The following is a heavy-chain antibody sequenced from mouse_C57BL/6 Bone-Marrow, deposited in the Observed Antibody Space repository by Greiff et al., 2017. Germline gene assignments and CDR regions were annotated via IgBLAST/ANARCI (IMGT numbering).Heavy chain of an antibody. CDR2: IYPGRGNT. Sequence: QVQLQQSGAELVRPGASVRLSCKASGYTFTDYYINWVKQRPGQGLEWIARIYPGRGNTYYNEKFKGKATLTAEKSSSTAYMQLSSLTSEDSAVYFCARSTTVVEPFYWYFDVWGTGTTVTVSS. CDR1: GYTFTDYY. V-gene: IGHV1-76*01. J-gene: IGHJ1*03. CDR3: ARSTTVVEPFYWYFDV. D-gene: IGHD1-1*01.